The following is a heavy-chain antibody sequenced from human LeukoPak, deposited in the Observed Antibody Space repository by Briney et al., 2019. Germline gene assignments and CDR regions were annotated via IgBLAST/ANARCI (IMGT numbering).Heavy chain of an antibody. J-gene: IGHJ4*02. CDR1: GFTFSSYA. CDR3: ASPTISGSYYPGRDY. CDR2: ISGSGGST. Sequence: GASLRLSCAASGFTFSSYAMSWVRQAPGKGLEWVSAISGSGGSTYYADSVKGRFTISRDNCKNTLYLQMNSLRAEDTAVYYCASPTISGSYYPGRDYWGQGTLVTVSS. D-gene: IGHD1-26*01. V-gene: IGHV3-23*01.